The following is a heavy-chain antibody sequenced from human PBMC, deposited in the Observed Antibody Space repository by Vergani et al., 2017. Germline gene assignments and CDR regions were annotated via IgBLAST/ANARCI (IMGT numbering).Heavy chain of an antibody. CDR2: ISASGAPT. D-gene: IGHD1-20*01. CDR3: ARAYGRYDWFDY. J-gene: IGHJ4*01. CDR1: VFIFSTYA. Sequence: EVQLLESGGDLVQPGGPLRLSCTASVFIFSTYAISCVREAPGKGLEWVSVISASGAPTYYADSVKGRVTISRENTKNTLYLQMNSLRVENTAVYYCARAYGRYDWFDYWGQRTLVTVSS. V-gene: IGHV3-23*01.